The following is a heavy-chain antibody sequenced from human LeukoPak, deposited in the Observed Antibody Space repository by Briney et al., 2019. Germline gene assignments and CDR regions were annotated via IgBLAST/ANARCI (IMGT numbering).Heavy chain of an antibody. J-gene: IGHJ1*01. CDR3: ARRTAAAGTGYFQH. D-gene: IGHD6-13*01. CDR1: GGSISTYS. V-gene: IGHV4-59*01. Sequence: SQTLSLTCTVSGGSISTYSWTWIRQPPGKGLEWIGNIYYSGSTNYNPSLKSRVTISIDTSKNQFSLKVSSVTAADTAVYYCARRTAAAGTGYFQHWGQGTLVTVSS. CDR2: IYYSGST.